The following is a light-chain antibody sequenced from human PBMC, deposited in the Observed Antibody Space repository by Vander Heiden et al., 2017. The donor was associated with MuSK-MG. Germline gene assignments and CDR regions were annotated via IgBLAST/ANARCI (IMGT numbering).Light chain of an antibody. CDR3: QVWDSSSDHVV. CDR1: NIGSQS. CDR2: DDS. J-gene: IGLJ2*01. Sequence: SYLLPQPPSVSVAPGQTARITGGGTNIGSQSVHWSPEKPGQAPVLVVYDDSDRPSGIPERFSGSNSGNTATLTISRVEAGDEADYYCQVWDSSSDHVVFGGGTKLTVL. V-gene: IGLV3-21*02.